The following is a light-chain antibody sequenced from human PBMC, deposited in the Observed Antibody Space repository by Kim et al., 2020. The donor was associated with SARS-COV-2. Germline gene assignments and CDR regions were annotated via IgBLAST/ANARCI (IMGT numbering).Light chain of an antibody. CDR1: QSVSSSY. CDR2: GAS. Sequence: GTLSLSPGERATLSCRASQSVSSSYLAWYQQKPGQAPRLLIYGASSRATGIPDRFSGSGSGTDFTLTISRLEPEDFAVYYCQQSYTFGQGTKLEI. V-gene: IGKV3-20*01. J-gene: IGKJ2*01. CDR3: QQSYT.